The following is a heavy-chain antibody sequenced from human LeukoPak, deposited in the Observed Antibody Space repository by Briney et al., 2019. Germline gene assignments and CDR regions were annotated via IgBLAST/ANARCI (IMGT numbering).Heavy chain of an antibody. CDR1: GFTFSSHG. D-gene: IGHD1-26*01. J-gene: IGHJ3*02. V-gene: IGHV3-30*18. CDR2: ISYGGSNK. CDR3: AKVLGSYLLQYAFDI. Sequence: GGSLRLSCAASGFTFSSHGMHWVRQAPGKGLEWVAVISYGGSNKYYADSVKGRFTISRDNSKNTLYLQMNSLRAEDTAVYYCAKVLGSYLLQYAFDIWGQRTMVTVSS.